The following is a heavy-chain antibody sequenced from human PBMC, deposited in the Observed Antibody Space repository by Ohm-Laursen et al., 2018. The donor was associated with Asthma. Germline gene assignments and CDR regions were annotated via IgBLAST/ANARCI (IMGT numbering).Heavy chain of an antibody. CDR2: INPNSGGT. V-gene: IGHV1-2*06. Sequence: SSVKVSCKASGYTFTGYYMHWVRQAPGQGLEWMGRINPNSGGTNYAQKFQGRVTMTRDTSISTAYMELSRLRFDDTAVYYCARIDRLSGSYYRWGQGTLVTVSS. J-gene: IGHJ4*02. CDR1: GYTFTGYY. D-gene: IGHD1-26*01. CDR3: ARIDRLSGSYYR.